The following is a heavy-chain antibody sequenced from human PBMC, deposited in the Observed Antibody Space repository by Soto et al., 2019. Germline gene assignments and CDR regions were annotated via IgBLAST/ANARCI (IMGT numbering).Heavy chain of an antibody. CDR1: GFTFSSYA. V-gene: IGHV3-23*01. CDR3: AKLPRGGSYRGASFDY. J-gene: IGHJ4*02. CDR2: ISGSGGST. Sequence: EVQLLESGGGLVQPGGSLRLSCAASGFTFSSYAMSWVRQAPGKGLEWVSAISGSGGSTYYADSVKGRFTISSDISKNLLDLQMSSVSTDAMAVYYCAKLPRGGSYRGASFDYWGQRTLLIVSS. D-gene: IGHD1-26*01.